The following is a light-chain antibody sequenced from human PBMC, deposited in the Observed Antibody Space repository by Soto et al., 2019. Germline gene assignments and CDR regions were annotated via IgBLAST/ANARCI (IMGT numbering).Light chain of an antibody. CDR1: QFIGNS. Sequence: DIQITQSPSTLSAFVGDRVTITCRASQFIGNSLAWYQQKPGKAPKLLIYKASSLEGGVPSRFSGSASGTEFTLTISSLQPDDFATYYCQHYNSYLETFGQGTKVEIK. CDR3: QHYNSYLET. J-gene: IGKJ1*01. V-gene: IGKV1-5*03. CDR2: KAS.